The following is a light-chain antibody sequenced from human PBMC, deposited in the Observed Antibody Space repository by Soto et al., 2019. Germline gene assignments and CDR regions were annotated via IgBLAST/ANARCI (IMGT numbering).Light chain of an antibody. CDR1: SSDVGNY. J-gene: IGLJ2*01. CDR2: DLN. V-gene: IGLV2-11*01. Sequence: QSVLTQPRSVSGSPGQSVTVSCTGTSSDVGNYVSWYQQHPGKVPKLIIFDLNKRPSGVPDRFSGSKSGNTASLTISGLQADDEAVYYCSSYGGSNNFVLFGGGTKLTVL. CDR3: SSYGGSNNFVL.